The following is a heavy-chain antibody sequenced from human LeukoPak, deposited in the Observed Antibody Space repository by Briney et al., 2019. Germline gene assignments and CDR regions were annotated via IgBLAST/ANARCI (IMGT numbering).Heavy chain of an antibody. D-gene: IGHD6-6*01. Sequence: GRSLRLSCAASGFTFDDYAMHWVRQAPGKGLEWVSGISWNSGSIVYADSVKGRFTTSRDNAKHPLYLQMNSLRAEDTALYYCAKGTSIAEEWLYYYYGMDVWGQGTTVTVSS. CDR1: GFTFDDYA. J-gene: IGHJ6*02. CDR2: ISWNSGSI. CDR3: AKGTSIAEEWLYYYYGMDV. V-gene: IGHV3-9*01.